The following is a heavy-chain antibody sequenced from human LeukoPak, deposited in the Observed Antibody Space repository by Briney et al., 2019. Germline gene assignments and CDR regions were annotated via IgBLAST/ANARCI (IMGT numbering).Heavy chain of an antibody. J-gene: IGHJ6*02. CDR1: GYTFTRDG. CDR3: VREDCSDSSCYLGDV. Sequence: EASVRVSCEASGYTFTRDGISGVRQAPGQGGERGGWINTYNGITNYTQRVQGRVTMTTDTSTNTAYMELRNLRSDDTAVYYCVREDCSDSSCYLGDVWGQGTTVTVFS. CDR2: INTYNGIT. V-gene: IGHV1-18*01. D-gene: IGHD2-15*01.